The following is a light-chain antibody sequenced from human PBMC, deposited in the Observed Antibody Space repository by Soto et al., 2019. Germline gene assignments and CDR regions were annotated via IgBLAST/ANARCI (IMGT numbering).Light chain of an antibody. V-gene: IGKV3-15*01. CDR1: QSVSSN. CDR3: QQYNNWPPYT. CDR2: GAS. Sequence: EIVMTQSPATLSVSPGERATLSCRASQSVSSNFAWYQQKPGQAPRLLIYGASTRATGIPARFSGSGSGTEFTLTISSLQSDYFAVYYCQQYNNWPPYTFGQGTKVEIK. J-gene: IGKJ2*01.